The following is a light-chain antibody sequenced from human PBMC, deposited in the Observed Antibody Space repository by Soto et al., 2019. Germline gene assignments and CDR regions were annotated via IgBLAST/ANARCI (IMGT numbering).Light chain of an antibody. CDR1: QSISSF. Sequence: IQMTQSTSSLPASVGDRVTITCQSNQSISSFLTWYQQKAGKAPKLLIYAASSLQSGVPSRFSGSGSGTDFTLTISSLQPEDFASYYCQQSFSTPPTFGQGTKVDIK. V-gene: IGKV1-39*01. CDR3: QQSFSTPPT. CDR2: AAS. J-gene: IGKJ1*01.